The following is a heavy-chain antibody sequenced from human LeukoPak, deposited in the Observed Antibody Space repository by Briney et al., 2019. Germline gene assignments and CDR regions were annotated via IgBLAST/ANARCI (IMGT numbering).Heavy chain of an antibody. CDR2: MYYRGST. D-gene: IGHD5-24*01. CDR3: ARHGRDGYNSGPVVYY. V-gene: IGHV4-39*01. CDR1: GGSISSSSYY. J-gene: IGHJ4*02. Sequence: NPSETLSLTCTVSGGSISSSSYYWGWIRQSPGKGLEWIGSMYYRGSTYYNPSLKSRVTLSVDTPKNQFSLKLSSVTAADTAVYYCARHGRDGYNSGPVVYYWGQGILVTVSS.